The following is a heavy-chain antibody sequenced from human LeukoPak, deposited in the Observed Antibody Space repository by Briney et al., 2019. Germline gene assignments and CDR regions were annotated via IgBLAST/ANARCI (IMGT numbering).Heavy chain of an antibody. J-gene: IGHJ3*02. D-gene: IGHD1-20*01. Sequence: SETLSLTYTVSGGPISSHYWSWIRQPPGKGLEWIGYIDNSGRTNYNPSLMSRVTISADTSKNQFSLNVTSVTAADTAVYYCARYSLIGNNDFDIWGQGTMVTISS. CDR1: GGPISSHY. CDR2: IDNSGRT. CDR3: ARYSLIGNNDFDI. V-gene: IGHV4-59*11.